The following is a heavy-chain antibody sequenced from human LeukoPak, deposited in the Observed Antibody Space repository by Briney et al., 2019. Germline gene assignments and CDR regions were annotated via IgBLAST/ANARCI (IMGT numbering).Heavy chain of an antibody. Sequence: GESLKISCKGSGYSFTNYWIGWVRQTPEKGLEWMGISYPGDSDTRYYPSFQGQVTISADKSISTAYLQWSSLKASDIAINYCARPARGYYGSGNYVDYWGEGTLVTVSS. CDR1: GYSFTNYW. J-gene: IGHJ4*02. V-gene: IGHV5-51*01. D-gene: IGHD3-10*01. CDR2: SYPGDSDT. CDR3: ARPARGYYGSGNYVDY.